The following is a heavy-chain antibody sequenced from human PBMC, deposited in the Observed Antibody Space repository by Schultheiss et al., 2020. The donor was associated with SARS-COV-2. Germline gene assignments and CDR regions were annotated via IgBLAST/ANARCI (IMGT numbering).Heavy chain of an antibody. D-gene: IGHD3-3*01. CDR1: GFTFSSYA. J-gene: IGHJ5*02. V-gene: IGHV3-23*01. CDR2: IRGSGGST. CDR3: AKDRRFGVVGLFDWFDP. Sequence: GGSLRLSCAASGFTFSSYAMSWVRQAPGKGLQWVSGIRGSGGSTYYADSVKGRFTISRDNSMNTLYLQMNSLRAEDTAVYYCAKDRRFGVVGLFDWFDPWGQGTLVTVSS.